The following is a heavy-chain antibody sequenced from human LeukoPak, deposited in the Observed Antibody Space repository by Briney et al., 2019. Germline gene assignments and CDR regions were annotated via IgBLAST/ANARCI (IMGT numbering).Heavy chain of an antibody. CDR3: ARDVEKRSGSSYGMDV. CDR1: GFFFSDYS. Sequence: GGSLRLSCVASGFFFSDYSMNWVRQAPEKGLEWISYISTSSTIYYADSVKGRLTISRDNAKSSLYLQMNSLRAEDTAVYYCARDVEKRSGSSYGMDVWGQGTTVTVSS. V-gene: IGHV3-48*01. J-gene: IGHJ6*02. CDR2: ISTSSTI. D-gene: IGHD3-10*01.